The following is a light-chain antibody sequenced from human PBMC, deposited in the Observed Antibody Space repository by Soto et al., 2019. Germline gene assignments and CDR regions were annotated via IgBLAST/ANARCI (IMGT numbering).Light chain of an antibody. J-gene: IGKJ4*01. Sequence: DIQMTQSPSSLSASVGDRVTITCRASQSLGTYLNWYQHKPGKAPKIIIYAASFLQPGVPSGFSGSGSGTEFTLTISSLQPEDFAVYYCQRYNNWPLTFGGGTKV. V-gene: IGKV1-39*01. CDR3: QRYNNWPLT. CDR2: AAS. CDR1: QSLGTY.